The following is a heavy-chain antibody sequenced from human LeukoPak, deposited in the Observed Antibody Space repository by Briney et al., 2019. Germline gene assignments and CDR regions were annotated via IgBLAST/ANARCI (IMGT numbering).Heavy chain of an antibody. V-gene: IGHV1-69*05. D-gene: IGHD6-13*01. J-gene: IGHJ4*02. CDR1: GGTFSSYA. CDR2: IIPIFGTA. Sequence: EASVKVSCKASGGTFSSYAISWVRQAPGQGLEWMGGIIPIFGTANYAQKFQGRVTMTRDTSISTAYMELTRPTSDDTAVYYCVGSNWAAGAAFDSWGQGTQVTVSS. CDR3: VGSNWAAGAAFDS.